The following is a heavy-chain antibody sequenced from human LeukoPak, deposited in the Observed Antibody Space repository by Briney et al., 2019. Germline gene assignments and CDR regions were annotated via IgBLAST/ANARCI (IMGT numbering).Heavy chain of an antibody. CDR1: GDSISTYY. CDR2: NHYSGST. V-gene: IGHV4-59*08. CDR3: ARRAINSVMFDY. D-gene: IGHD3-16*01. Sequence: SETLSLTCTVSGDSISTYYWSWIRQPPGKGLEWIGYNHYSGSTNYNPSLRSRVTISVDTSKNQFSLKLSSATAADTAVYFCARRAINSVMFDYWGQGTLVTVSS. J-gene: IGHJ4*02.